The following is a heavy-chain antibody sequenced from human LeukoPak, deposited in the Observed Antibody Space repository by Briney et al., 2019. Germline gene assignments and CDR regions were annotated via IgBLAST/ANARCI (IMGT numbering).Heavy chain of an antibody. D-gene: IGHD3-10*01. CDR1: GFTFSSYG. V-gene: IGHV3-30*02. CDR3: ARDEWILLWFGESVYYFDY. CDR2: IRYDGSNK. Sequence: GGSLRLSCAASGFTFSSYGMHWVRQAPGKGLEWVAFIRYDGSNKYYADSVKGRFTISRDNSKNTLYLQMNSLRAEDTAVYYCARDEWILLWFGESVYYFDYWGQGTLVTVSS. J-gene: IGHJ4*02.